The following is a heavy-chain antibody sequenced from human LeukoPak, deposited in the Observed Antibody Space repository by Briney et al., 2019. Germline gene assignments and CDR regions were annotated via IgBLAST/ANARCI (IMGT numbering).Heavy chain of an antibody. CDR3: TIYNNDHFDY. CDR1: GFTFGSYG. D-gene: IGHD3-22*01. V-gene: IGHV3-33*03. CDR2: IAYDGGRA. Sequence: PGGSLRLSCAGSGFTFGSYGMHWFRQTPGKGLEWVAVIAYDGGRAFYADSVKGRFTISRDNSKNTMSVQMDDLRAEDTAVYYCTIYNNDHFDYWGQGTLVTVSS. J-gene: IGHJ4*02.